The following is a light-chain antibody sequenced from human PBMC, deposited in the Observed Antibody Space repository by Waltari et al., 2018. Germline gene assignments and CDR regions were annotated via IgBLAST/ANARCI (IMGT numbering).Light chain of an antibody. J-gene: IGKJ4*01. CDR2: WAS. CDR1: QSVLYSSNNKNY. Sequence: DIVMTQSPDSLAVSLGGRATINCESSQSVLYSSNNKNYLAWYQQKPGQPPKLLIYWASTRQSGVPDRISGSGSGTHFTLTISSLQAEDVAVYYCQHYYTVPVTFGGGTKVEIK. V-gene: IGKV4-1*01. CDR3: QHYYTVPVT.